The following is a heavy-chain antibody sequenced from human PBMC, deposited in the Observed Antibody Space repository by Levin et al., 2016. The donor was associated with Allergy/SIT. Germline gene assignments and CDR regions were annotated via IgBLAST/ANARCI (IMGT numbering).Heavy chain of an antibody. D-gene: IGHD2-2*01. Sequence: RQAPGKGLEWIGSIYYSGSTYYNPSLKSRVTISVDTSKNQFSLKLSSVTAADTAVYYCARHLNPGVVPAAKRFWGQGTLVTVSS. J-gene: IGHJ4*02. CDR2: IYYSGST. CDR3: ARHLNPGVVPAAKRF. V-gene: IGHV4-39*01.